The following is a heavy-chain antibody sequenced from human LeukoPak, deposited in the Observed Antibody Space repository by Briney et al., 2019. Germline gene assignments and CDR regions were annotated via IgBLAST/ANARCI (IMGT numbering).Heavy chain of an antibody. Sequence: PGGSLRLSCAASGFTFSSYSMNWVRQAPGKGLEWVSYISSSSSTIYYADSVKGRFTISRDNAKNSLYLQMNSLRAEDTAVYYCARDPLGLLPAYWGQGTLVTVSS. CDR3: ARDPLGLLPAY. CDR2: ISSSSSTI. D-gene: IGHD1-26*01. CDR1: GFTFSSYS. V-gene: IGHV3-48*04. J-gene: IGHJ4*02.